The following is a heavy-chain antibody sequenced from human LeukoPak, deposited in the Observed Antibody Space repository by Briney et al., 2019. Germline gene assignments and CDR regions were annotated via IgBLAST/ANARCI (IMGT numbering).Heavy chain of an antibody. CDR2: INSDGSST. J-gene: IGHJ4*02. V-gene: IGHV3-74*01. D-gene: IGHD1-26*01. Sequence: GGSLRLSCAASGFIFSSYWMHWVRHAPGKGLVWVSRINSDGSSTSYADSVKGRFTISRDNAKNTLYLQMNSLRAEDTAVYYCATSQYSGSYFDYWGQGNLVTVSS. CDR3: ATSQYSGSYFDY. CDR1: GFIFSSYW.